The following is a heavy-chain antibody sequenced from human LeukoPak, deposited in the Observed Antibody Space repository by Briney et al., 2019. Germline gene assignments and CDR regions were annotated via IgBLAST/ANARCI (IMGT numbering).Heavy chain of an antibody. D-gene: IGHD2-15*01. CDR1: GYNFTSYW. J-gene: IGHJ5*02. V-gene: IGHV5-51*01. CDR2: IYPGDSDT. CDR3: ARGGRLSSDGSWTWFDP. Sequence: GESLKISCKGSGYNFTSYWIGWVRQMPGKSLEWMGIIYPGDSDTRYSPSFQGQVTMSVDKSISTAYVQWSSLKASDTAMYYCARGGRLSSDGSWTWFDPWGQGTLVTVSS.